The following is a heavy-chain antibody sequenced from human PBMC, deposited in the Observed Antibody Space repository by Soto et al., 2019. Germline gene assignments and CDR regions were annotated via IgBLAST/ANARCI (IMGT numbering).Heavy chain of an antibody. J-gene: IGHJ6*02. V-gene: IGHV3-30*03. CDR1: GFTFSSYG. CDR3: ARDIAAAGTRVNYYYYYGMDV. CDR2: ISYDGSNK. D-gene: IGHD6-13*01. Sequence: QVQLVESGGGVVQPGRSLRLSCAASGFTFSSYGMHWVRQAPGKGLEWVAVISYDGSNKYYADSVKGRFTISRDNSKNTLYLQMNSLRAEDTAVYYCARDIAAAGTRVNYYYYYGMDVWGQGTTVTVSS.